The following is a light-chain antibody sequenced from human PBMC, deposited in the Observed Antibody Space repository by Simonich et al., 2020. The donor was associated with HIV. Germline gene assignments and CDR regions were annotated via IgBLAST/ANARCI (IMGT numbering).Light chain of an antibody. Sequence: QSALTQPASVSGSPGQSITISCTGTSSDVGGYNYVSWYQQHPGKAPKLMIYDVSKRPSVVYNRFSGSKSGNTASLTISGLQAEDEADYYCSSYTSSSTLVFGGGTKLTVL. V-gene: IGLV2-14*01. CDR1: SSDVGGYNY. J-gene: IGLJ2*01. CDR3: SSYTSSSTLV. CDR2: DVS.